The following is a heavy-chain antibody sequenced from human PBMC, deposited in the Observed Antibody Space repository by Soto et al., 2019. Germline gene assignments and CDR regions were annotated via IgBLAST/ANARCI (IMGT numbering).Heavy chain of an antibody. CDR3: ARGYSSSWYGSYEYFQH. Sequence: EKGLEWMGGFDPEDGETIYAQKFQGRVTITEDTSADTAYMELSSLRSEDTAVYYCARGYSSSWYGSYEYFQHWGQGTLVTVSS. V-gene: IGHV1-24*01. D-gene: IGHD6-13*01. CDR2: FDPEDGET. J-gene: IGHJ1*01.